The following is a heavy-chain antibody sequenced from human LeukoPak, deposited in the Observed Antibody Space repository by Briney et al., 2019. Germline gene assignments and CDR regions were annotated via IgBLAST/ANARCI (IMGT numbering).Heavy chain of an antibody. CDR3: AKATMDTTYFDS. J-gene: IGHJ4*02. Sequence: GGSLRLSCAASGFSFNNFAMSWVRQAPGKGLEWVSAISGSGSTIFYADSVKGRFTVSRDNSENTLFLQMNSLRAEDTALYYCAKATMDTTYFDSWGLGTLVTVSS. CDR2: ISGSGSTI. D-gene: IGHD4/OR15-4a*01. CDR1: GFSFNNFA. V-gene: IGHV3-23*01.